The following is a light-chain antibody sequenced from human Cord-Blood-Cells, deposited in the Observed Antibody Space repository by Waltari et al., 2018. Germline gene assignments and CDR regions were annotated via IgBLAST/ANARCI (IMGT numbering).Light chain of an antibody. J-gene: IGKJ2*01. V-gene: IGKV3-15*01. CDR3: QQYNNWPYT. CDR1: QSVSSN. Sequence: EIVMRQSPATLSVSPGERATLSCRASQSVSSNLAWYQQKPGQAPSLLIYGASTRATGIPARFSGSGSGTEFTLTISSLQSEDFAVYYCQQYNNWPYTFGQGTKLEIK. CDR2: GAS.